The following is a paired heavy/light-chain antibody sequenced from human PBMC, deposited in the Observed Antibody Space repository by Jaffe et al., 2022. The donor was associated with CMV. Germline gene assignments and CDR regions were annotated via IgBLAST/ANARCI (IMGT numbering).Light chain of an antibody. CDR3: HQYGSSPRT. V-gene: IGKV3-20*01. CDR2: GAS. Sequence: EIVLMQSPGTLSLSPGERATLSCRASQSVSSDYLAWYQQKPGQPPRLLIHGASHRATDIPDRFSGSGSGTDFTLTISRLEPEDFAVYYCHQYGSSPRTFGQGTKVEIK. J-gene: IGKJ1*01. CDR1: QSVSSDY.
Heavy chain of an antibody. CDR2: LFSGGSA. J-gene: IGHJ6*02. V-gene: IGHV3-53*01. Sequence: EVQLVESGGGLIQPGRSLRLSCAASGFTVSSNYMNWVRQAPGKGLEWVSVLFSGGSAYYADSVRGRFTISRDNSKNTLYLQMNNLRAEDTAVYYCARDPYYYGMDVWGQGTTVTVSS. CDR1: GFTVSSNY. CDR3: ARDPYYYGMDV.